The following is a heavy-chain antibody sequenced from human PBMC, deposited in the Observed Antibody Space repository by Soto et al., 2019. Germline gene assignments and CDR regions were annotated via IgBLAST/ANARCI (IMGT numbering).Heavy chain of an antibody. D-gene: IGHD6-13*01. J-gene: IGHJ6*02. CDR2: ISNDGTNK. Sequence: HPGGSLRLSCGASGFTFSNYGMNWVRQAPGKGLEWVAFISNDGTNKYYADSLKGRVIISRDNSKNTLYLQMNSLRGEDTAVYYCAKEGRYSSTWGHFYYGMDVWGQGTTVTVSS. CDR3: AKEGRYSSTWGHFYYGMDV. CDR1: GFTFSNYG. V-gene: IGHV3-30*18.